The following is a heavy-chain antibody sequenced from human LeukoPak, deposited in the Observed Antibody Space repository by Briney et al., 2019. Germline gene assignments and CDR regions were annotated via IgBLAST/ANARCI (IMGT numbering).Heavy chain of an antibody. CDR1: GFTFSSYS. D-gene: IGHD3-22*01. Sequence: GGSLRLSCAASGFTFSSYSMNWVRQAPGKGLEWVSSISSSSSYIYYADSVKGRFTISRDNAKNSLYLQMNSLRAEDTAVYYCARGMYYYDSSGYYLDYWGQGTPVTVSS. CDR2: ISSSSSYI. CDR3: ARGMYYYDSSGYYLDY. J-gene: IGHJ4*02. V-gene: IGHV3-21*01.